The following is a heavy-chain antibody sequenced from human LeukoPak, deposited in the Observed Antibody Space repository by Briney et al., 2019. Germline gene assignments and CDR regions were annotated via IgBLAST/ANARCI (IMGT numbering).Heavy chain of an antibody. V-gene: IGHV3-30-3*01. CDR3: AKDTGIVGATIWLDP. CDR2: ISYDGSNK. Sequence: GGSLRLSCAASGFTFSSYAMHWVRQAPGKGLEWVAVISYDGSNKYYADSVKGRFTISRDNSKNTLYLQMNSLRAEDTAVYYCAKDTGIVGATIWLDPWGQGTLVTVSS. D-gene: IGHD1-26*01. J-gene: IGHJ5*02. CDR1: GFTFSSYA.